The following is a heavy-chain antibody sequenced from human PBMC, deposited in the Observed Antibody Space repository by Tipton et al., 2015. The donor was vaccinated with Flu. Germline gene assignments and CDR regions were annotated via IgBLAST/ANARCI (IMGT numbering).Heavy chain of an antibody. J-gene: IGHJ3*02. D-gene: IGHD3-22*01. V-gene: IGHV4-39*07. CDR3: ARDGFITMIVVVTPGAFDI. CDR1: GGSISSSSYY. Sequence: TLSLTCTVSGGSISSSSYYWGWIRQPPEKGLEWIGSIYYSGNTYYNPSLKSRVTISVDTSKNQFSLKLSSVTAADTAVYYCARDGFITMIVVVTPGAFDIWGQGTMVTVSS. CDR2: IYYSGNT.